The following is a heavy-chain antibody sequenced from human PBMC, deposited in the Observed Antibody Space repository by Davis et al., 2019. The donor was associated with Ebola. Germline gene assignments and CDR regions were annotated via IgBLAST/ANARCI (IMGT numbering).Heavy chain of an antibody. J-gene: IGHJ3*01. CDR3: AAGGSRGGFDV. CDR2: FDPEHNEI. CDR1: GYILTELS. D-gene: IGHD1-26*01. Sequence: AASVKVSCKVSGYILTELSIHWVRQAPAQGLEWMGNFDPEHNEIIYAHKFEGRVTMTEDTSTQTAYMKLSSLRSDDSAMYYCAAGGSRGGFDVWGQGTMVTVS. V-gene: IGHV1-24*01.